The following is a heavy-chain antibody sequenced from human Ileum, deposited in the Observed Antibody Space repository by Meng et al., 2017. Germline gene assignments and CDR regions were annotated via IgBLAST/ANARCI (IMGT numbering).Heavy chain of an antibody. J-gene: IGHJ4*02. CDR2: IYQSGST. CDR1: GDSISSSGW. D-gene: IGHD1-26*01. CDR3: ARHIVGPTPGMEY. V-gene: IGHV4-4*02. Sequence: VQLQEAGPGLVKPSGTSSLTCAGSGDSISSSGWWSWVRQPPGKGLEWIGQIYQSGSTNYNPSLKSRVTISIDRSENQLSLKLSSVTAADTAVYYCARHIVGPTPGMEYWGQGTLVTVSS.